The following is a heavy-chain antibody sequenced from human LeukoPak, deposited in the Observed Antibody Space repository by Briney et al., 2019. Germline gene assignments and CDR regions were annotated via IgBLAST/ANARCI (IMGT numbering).Heavy chain of an antibody. J-gene: IGHJ4*02. CDR2: INSDGSTT. Sequence: GGSLRLSCAPSGFTFSSYWMRWVRQAPGKGRVWVSRINSDGSTTSYADSVKGRFTLSRDNAKNTLYLQMISLRAEDTAVYYCASDFWSGYYTPMGVNYWGQGTLVTVSS. V-gene: IGHV3-74*01. CDR1: GFTFSSYW. CDR3: ASDFWSGYYTPMGVNY. D-gene: IGHD3-3*01.